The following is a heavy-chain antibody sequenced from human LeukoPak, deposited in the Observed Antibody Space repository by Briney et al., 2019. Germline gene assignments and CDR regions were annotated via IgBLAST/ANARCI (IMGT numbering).Heavy chain of an antibody. CDR2: TFYRSKWSS. Sequence: SQTLSLTCAISGDSISDNGVAWNWIGQSPSRGLEWLGRTFYRSKWSSDYALSVKSRITINPDTSKNHFSLQLNSVTPEDTAVYYCARDRLWSFDYWGQGTLVTVSS. D-gene: IGHD4/OR15-4a*01. V-gene: IGHV6-1*01. J-gene: IGHJ4*02. CDR3: ARDRLWSFDY. CDR1: GDSISDNGVA.